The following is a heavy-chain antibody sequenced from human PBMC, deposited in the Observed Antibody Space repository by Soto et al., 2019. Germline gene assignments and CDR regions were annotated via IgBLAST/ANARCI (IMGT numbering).Heavy chain of an antibody. Sequence: GGSLRLSCAASGFTFSDYYMSWIRQAPGKGLEWVSYISSSGSTIYYADSVKGRFTISRDNAKNSLYLQMNSLRAEDTAVYYCAREADYYGSGSRLYYYYMDVWGKGTTVTVSS. CDR3: AREADYYGSGSRLYYYYMDV. CDR2: ISSSGSTI. CDR1: GFTFSDYY. J-gene: IGHJ6*03. V-gene: IGHV3-11*01. D-gene: IGHD3-10*01.